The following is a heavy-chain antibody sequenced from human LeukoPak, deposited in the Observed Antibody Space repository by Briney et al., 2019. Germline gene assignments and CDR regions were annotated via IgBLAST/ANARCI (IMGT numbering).Heavy chain of an antibody. V-gene: IGHV1-46*01. J-gene: IGHJ3*02. D-gene: IGHD1-26*01. CDR3: AREGGDYSGSPRSGFNI. Sequence: ASVKVSCKTSGYTFIGYYMHWVRQAPGQGLEWMGIINPSGGSTSYAQKFQGRVTMTRDTSTSTVYMELSSLRSEDTAVYYCAREGGDYSGSPRSGFNIWGQGTMVTVSS. CDR1: GYTFIGYY. CDR2: INPSGGST.